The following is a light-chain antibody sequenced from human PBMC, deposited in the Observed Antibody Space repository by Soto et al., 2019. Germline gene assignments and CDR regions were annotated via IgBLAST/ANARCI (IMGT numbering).Light chain of an antibody. J-gene: IGLJ3*02. V-gene: IGLV2-14*03. Sequence: QSALTQPASVSDSPGQSITISCTGTSSDVGGSNFVSWYQQHPGKPPKLIIYDVANRPSGVSNRFSGSKSGSTASLIISRLQTEDEADYYCAAWDDSLIGFWVFGGGTQLTVL. CDR3: AAWDDSLIGFWV. CDR1: SSDVGGSNF. CDR2: DVA.